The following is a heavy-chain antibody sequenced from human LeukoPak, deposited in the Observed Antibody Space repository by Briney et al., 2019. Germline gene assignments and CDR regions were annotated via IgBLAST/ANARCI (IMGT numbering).Heavy chain of an antibody. CDR1: GFTFDDYA. J-gene: IGHJ3*02. CDR2: ISWNSGSI. V-gene: IGHV3-9*01. CDR3: AKGYYDILTGFAPDAFDI. Sequence: GRSLRLSCAAFGFTFDDYAMHWVRQAPGKGLEWVSGISWNSGSIGYADSVKGRFTISRDNAKNSLYLQMNSLRAEDTALYYCAKGYYDILTGFAPDAFDIWGQGTMVTVSS. D-gene: IGHD3-9*01.